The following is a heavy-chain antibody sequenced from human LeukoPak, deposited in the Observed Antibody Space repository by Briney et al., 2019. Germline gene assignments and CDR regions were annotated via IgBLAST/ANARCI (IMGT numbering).Heavy chain of an antibody. CDR3: ARVSMIVVTHFDY. CDR2: INPNSGGT. D-gene: IGHD3-22*01. J-gene: IGHJ4*02. CDR1: GYTLTELS. V-gene: IGHV1-2*02. Sequence: ASVKVSCKVSGYTLTELSMHWVRQAPGQGLEWMGWINPNSGGTNYAQKFQGRVTMTRGTSISTAYMELSRLRSDDTAVYYCARVSMIVVTHFDYWGQGTLVTVFS.